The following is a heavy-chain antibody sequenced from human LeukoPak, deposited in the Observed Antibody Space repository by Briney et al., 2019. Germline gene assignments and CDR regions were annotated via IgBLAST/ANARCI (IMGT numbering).Heavy chain of an antibody. V-gene: IGHV1-69*05. CDR3: ARLPRGGYNFLAPDDY. J-gene: IGHJ4*02. CDR2: LIPIFGTA. Sequence: SVKVSCKASGGTFSSYAISWVRQAPGQGLEWMGGLIPIFGTANYAQRFQGRVTITTDESTSTAYMELSSLRSEDTAAYYCARLPRGGYNFLAPDDYWGQGTLVTVSS. D-gene: IGHD5-24*01. CDR1: GGTFSSYA.